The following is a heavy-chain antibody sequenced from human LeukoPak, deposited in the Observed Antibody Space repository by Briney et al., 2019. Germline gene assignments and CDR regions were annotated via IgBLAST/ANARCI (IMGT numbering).Heavy chain of an antibody. CDR2: INPSGGST. CDR1: GYTFTSYY. J-gene: IGHJ6*02. CDR3: ARVARPVYCSSTSCYMNRWYGMDV. Sequence: RASVKVSCKASGYTFTSYYMHWVRQAPGQGLEWMGIINPSGGSTSYAQKFQGRVTMTRDTSTSTVYMELSSLRSEDTAVYYCARVARPVYCSSTSCYMNRWYGMDVWGQGTTVTVSS. V-gene: IGHV1-46*01. D-gene: IGHD2-2*02.